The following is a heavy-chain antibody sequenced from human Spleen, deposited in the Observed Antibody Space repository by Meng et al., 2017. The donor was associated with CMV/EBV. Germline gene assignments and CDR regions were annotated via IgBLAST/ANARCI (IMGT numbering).Heavy chain of an antibody. D-gene: IGHD5-24*01. CDR3: ARHDGRWLQLRIDY. V-gene: IGHV5-51*01. CDR1: GYSFTSYW. Sequence: KGSGYSFTSYWSGWVRQMHGKGLEWMGIIYPGDSDTRYSPSFQGQVTISADKSISTAYLQWSSLKASDTAMYYCARHDGRWLQLRIDYWGQGTLVTVSS. CDR2: IYPGDSDT. J-gene: IGHJ4*02.